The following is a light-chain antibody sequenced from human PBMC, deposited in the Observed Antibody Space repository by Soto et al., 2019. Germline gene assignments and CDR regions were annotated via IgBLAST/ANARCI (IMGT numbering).Light chain of an antibody. CDR1: QSVSSY. CDR3: QQRSNWPPIT. V-gene: IGKV3-11*01. J-gene: IGKJ5*01. CDR2: DAS. Sequence: EIVLTQSPATLSLSPPERGYLXWRSSQSVSSYLAWYQQKPGQAPRLLIYDASNRATGIPARFSGSGSGTDFTLTISSLEPEDFAVYYCQQRSNWPPITFGQGTRLEIK.